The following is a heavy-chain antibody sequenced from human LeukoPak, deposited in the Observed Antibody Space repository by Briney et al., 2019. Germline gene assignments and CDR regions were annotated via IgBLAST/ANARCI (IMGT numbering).Heavy chain of an antibody. CDR2: ISWNSGSI. Sequence: GGSLRLSCAASGFTFDDYAMHWVRQAPGKGLEWDSGISWNSGSIGYADSVKGRFTISSDNAKNSLYLQMNSLRAEDTALYYCAKLYAPNDYWGQGALVTVSS. V-gene: IGHV3-9*01. CDR3: AKLYAPNDY. J-gene: IGHJ4*02. D-gene: IGHD3-16*01. CDR1: GFTFDDYA.